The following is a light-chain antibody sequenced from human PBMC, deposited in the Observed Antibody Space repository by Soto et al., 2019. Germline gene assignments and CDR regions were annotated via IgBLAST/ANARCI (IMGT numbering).Light chain of an antibody. CDR2: DAS. Sequence: EIVITHSPSTLSVSPVERVTLSFMASQYIRSSLAWYQQKPGQAPRLLIYDASSRATGIPDRFSGSGSGTDFSLTISRLEPEDFAVYYCEKYGSSPRTFGQGTKVDIK. J-gene: IGKJ1*01. CDR3: EKYGSSPRT. V-gene: IGKV3-20*01. CDR1: QYIRSS.